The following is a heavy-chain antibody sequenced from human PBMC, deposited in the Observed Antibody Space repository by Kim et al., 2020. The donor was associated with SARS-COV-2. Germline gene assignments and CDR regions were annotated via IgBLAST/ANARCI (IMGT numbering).Heavy chain of an antibody. Sequence: SVKVSCKASGGTFSSYAISWVRQAPGQGLEWMGGIIPIFGTANYAQKFQGRVTITADESTSTAYMELSSLRSEDTAVYYCARVTDEEQLQYYFDYWGQGTLVTVSS. CDR2: IIPIFGTA. D-gene: IGHD6-6*01. CDR1: GGTFSSYA. V-gene: IGHV1-69*13. J-gene: IGHJ4*02. CDR3: ARVTDEEQLQYYFDY.